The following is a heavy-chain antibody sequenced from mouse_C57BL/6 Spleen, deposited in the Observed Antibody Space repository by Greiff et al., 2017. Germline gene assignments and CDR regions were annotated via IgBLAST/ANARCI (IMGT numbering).Heavy chain of an antibody. D-gene: IGHD1-1*01. CDR3: APCTTLVGGGFAY. V-gene: IGHV1-64*01. CDR2: IHPNSGST. J-gene: IGHJ3*01. CDR1: GYTFTSYW. Sequence: QVQLQQPGAELVKPGASVKLSCKASGYTFTSYWMHWVKQRPGQGLEWIGMIHPNSGSTNYNEKFKSKATLTVDKSSSTAYMQLSSLTSEDSAVYYCAPCTTLVGGGFAYWGQGTLVTVSA.